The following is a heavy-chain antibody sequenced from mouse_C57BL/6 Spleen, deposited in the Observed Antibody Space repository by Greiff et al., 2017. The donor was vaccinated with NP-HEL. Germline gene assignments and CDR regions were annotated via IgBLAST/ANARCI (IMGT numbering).Heavy chain of an antibody. V-gene: IGHV1-22*01. Sequence: EVQLQESGPELVKPGASVKMSCKASGYTFTDYNMHWVKQSHGKSLEWIGYINPNNGGTSYNQKFKGKATLTVNKSSSTAYMELRSLTSEDSAVYYCARGLLGRGYFDYWGQGTTLTVSS. CDR1: GYTFTDYN. CDR2: INPNNGGT. CDR3: ARGLLGRGYFDY. J-gene: IGHJ2*01. D-gene: IGHD4-1*01.